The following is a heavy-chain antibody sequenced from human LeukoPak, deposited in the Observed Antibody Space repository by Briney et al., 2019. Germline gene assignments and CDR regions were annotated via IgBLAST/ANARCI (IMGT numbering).Heavy chain of an antibody. CDR2: IYPGDSDT. J-gene: IGHJ5*02. CDR3: ARQGGTSSSNWFDP. D-gene: IGHD6-6*01. CDR1: GYSFTSYW. V-gene: IGHV5-51*01. Sequence: GASLEISCKGSGYSFTSYWIGWVRQMPGKGLELMGIIYPGDSDTSYSPSFQGQVTISADKSISTAYLQWSSLKASDTAMYYCARQGGTSSSNWFDPWGQGTLVTVSS.